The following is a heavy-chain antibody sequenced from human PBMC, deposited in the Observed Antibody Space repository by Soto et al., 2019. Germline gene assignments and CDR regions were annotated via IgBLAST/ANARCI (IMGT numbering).Heavy chain of an antibody. V-gene: IGHV3-53*01. CDR1: GFNVSSNY. Sequence: EVQLVESGGGLIQPGGSLRLSCAASGFNVSSNYMSWVRQTPGKGLEWVSVIYSGGSTYAADSVKGRFTISRDNSKNTLYLQMNSLRAEDTAVYYCVNGYGDYVDPFDYWGQGTLVTVSS. J-gene: IGHJ4*02. CDR2: IYSGGST. D-gene: IGHD4-17*01. CDR3: VNGYGDYVDPFDY.